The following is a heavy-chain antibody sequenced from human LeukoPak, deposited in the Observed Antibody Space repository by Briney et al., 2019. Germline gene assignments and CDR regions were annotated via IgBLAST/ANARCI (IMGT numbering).Heavy chain of an antibody. CDR2: ISGSGGST. CDR1: GFTFSSYA. V-gene: IGHV3-23*01. J-gene: IGHJ4*02. Sequence: GSLRLSCAASGFTFSSYAMSWVRQAPGKGLEWVSAISGSGGSTYYADSVKGRFTISRDNSKNTLYLQMNSLRAEDTAVYYCAKDGDYVWGSYRPPANFDYWGQGTLVTVSS. CDR3: AKDGDYVWGSYRPPANFDY. D-gene: IGHD3-16*02.